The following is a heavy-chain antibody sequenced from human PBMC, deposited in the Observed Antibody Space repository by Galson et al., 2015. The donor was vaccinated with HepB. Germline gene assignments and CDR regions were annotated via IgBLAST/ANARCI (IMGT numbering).Heavy chain of an antibody. Sequence: SVTVSCKVSGSTLTELSMHWVRQAPGKGLEWMGGFDPEDGETIYAQKFQGRVTMTEDTSTDTAYMELSSLRSEDTAVYYCATVRGVIGWFDPWGQGTLVTVSS. V-gene: IGHV1-24*01. CDR3: ATVRGVIGWFDP. D-gene: IGHD3-10*02. CDR2: FDPEDGET. CDR1: GSTLTELS. J-gene: IGHJ5*02.